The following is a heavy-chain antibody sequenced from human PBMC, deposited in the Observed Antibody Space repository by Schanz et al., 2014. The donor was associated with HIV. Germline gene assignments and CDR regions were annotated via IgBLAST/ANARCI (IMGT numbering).Heavy chain of an antibody. V-gene: IGHV3-23*04. CDR2: ISESGGRS. CDR3: AKPEYDSRGNSQSHFDY. D-gene: IGHD3-22*01. CDR1: GFTFSTND. Sequence: VQLVESGEGVVQPGKSLRLSCAASGFTFSTNDMHWVRQAPGKGLEWVSSISESGGRSYYADSVNGRFTISRDNSKNTLYLQMTTLRIDDTAVYYCAKPEYDSRGNSQSHFDYWGQGTLVTVSS. J-gene: IGHJ4*02.